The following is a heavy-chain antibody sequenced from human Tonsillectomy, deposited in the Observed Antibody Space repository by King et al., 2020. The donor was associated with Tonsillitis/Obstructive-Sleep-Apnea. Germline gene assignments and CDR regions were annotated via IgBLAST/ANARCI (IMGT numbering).Heavy chain of an antibody. Sequence: LQLQESGPGLVKPSETLSLTCTVSGGSISSSSYYWGWIRQPPGKGLEWIGSIYYSGSTYYNPSLKSRVTISVDTSKNQFSLKLSSVTAADAAVYYCARGLDSNDAFDIWGQGTMVTVSS. CDR3: ARGLDSNDAFDI. D-gene: IGHD4-11*01. CDR1: GGSISSSSYY. J-gene: IGHJ3*02. V-gene: IGHV4-39*01. CDR2: IYYSGST.